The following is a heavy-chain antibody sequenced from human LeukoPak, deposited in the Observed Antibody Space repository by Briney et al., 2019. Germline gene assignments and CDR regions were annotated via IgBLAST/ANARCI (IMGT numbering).Heavy chain of an antibody. D-gene: IGHD2-21*02. CDR2: IYYSGST. CDR3: ARDRGDYGSSDY. J-gene: IGHJ4*02. Sequence: PSETLSLTCTVSGGSISSYYWSWIRQPPGKGLEWIGYIYYSGSTNYNPSLKSRVTISVDTSKNQFSLRLSSVTAADTAVYYCARDRGDYGSSDYWGQGTLVTVSS. CDR1: GGSISSYY. V-gene: IGHV4-59*12.